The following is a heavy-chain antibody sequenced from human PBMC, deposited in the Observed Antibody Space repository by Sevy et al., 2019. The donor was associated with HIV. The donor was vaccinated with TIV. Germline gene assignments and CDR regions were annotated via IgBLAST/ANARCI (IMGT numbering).Heavy chain of an antibody. CDR2: LSGNGGST. CDR3: AKDRIWELGDAFDI. Sequence: GGSLRLSCAASGFTFSSYAMSWVRQAPGKGLEWVSGLSGNGGSTNYADSVKGRFALSRDNSKNTLYLQMNNLRAEDTAIYFCAKDRIWELGDAFDIWGLGTMVTVSS. CDR1: GFTFSSYA. J-gene: IGHJ3*02. D-gene: IGHD1-7*01. V-gene: IGHV3-23*01.